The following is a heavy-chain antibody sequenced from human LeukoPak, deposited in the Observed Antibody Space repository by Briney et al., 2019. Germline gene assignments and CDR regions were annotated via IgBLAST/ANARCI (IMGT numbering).Heavy chain of an antibody. CDR2: ISYDGSNK. J-gene: IGHJ4*02. D-gene: IGHD2-21*01. Sequence: GGSLRLSCAASGFTFSSYGMHWVRQAPGKGLEWVAVISYDGSNKYYADSVKGRFTISRDNSKNTLYLQMNSLRAEDTAVYYCAKEGEGCLDYWGQGTLVTVSS. V-gene: IGHV3-30*18. CDR3: AKEGEGCLDY. CDR1: GFTFSSYG.